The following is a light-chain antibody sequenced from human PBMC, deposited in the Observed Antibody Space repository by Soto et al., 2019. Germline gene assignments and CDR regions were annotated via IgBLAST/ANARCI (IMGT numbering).Light chain of an antibody. J-gene: IGLJ3*02. V-gene: IGLV3-1*01. Sequence: SYELTQPPSVSVSPGQTATITCSGDDLGDRYACWYQQKPGQSPLLVIYQDTQRPSGIPERFSGSNFGNTATLTISGTQAMDEADYYCQTWDSGTGVFGGGTKLTVL. CDR3: QTWDSGTGV. CDR2: QDT. CDR1: DLGDRY.